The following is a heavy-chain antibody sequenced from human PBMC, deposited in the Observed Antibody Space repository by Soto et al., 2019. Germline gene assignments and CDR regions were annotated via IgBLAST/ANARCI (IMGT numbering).Heavy chain of an antibody. D-gene: IGHD3-10*01. Sequence: ASVKVSCKASGYTFTGYYMHWVRQAPGQGLEWMGWINPNSGGTNYAQKFQGWVTMTRDTSISTAYMELSRLRSDDTAVYYCARVRGGYYYGSGSHGAYFDYWGHGTLVTVSS. CDR3: ARVRGGYYYGSGSHGAYFDY. V-gene: IGHV1-2*04. CDR2: INPNSGGT. CDR1: GYTFTGYY. J-gene: IGHJ4*01.